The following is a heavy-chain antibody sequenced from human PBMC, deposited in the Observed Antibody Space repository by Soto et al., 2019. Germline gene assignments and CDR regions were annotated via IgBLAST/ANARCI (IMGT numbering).Heavy chain of an antibody. CDR3: ARKQAGFFFGIDY. V-gene: IGHV4-31*03. CDR1: GGSISTGGYY. D-gene: IGHD3-3*01. J-gene: IGHJ4*02. Sequence: SETLSLTCTVSGGSISTGGYYWSWIRQYPGKGLEWLGYIDGSGYTFYNPSLQSRLTLSMDTSKNQFSLKLSSATAADTAVYFCARKQAGFFFGIDYWGQGTLVTVSS. CDR2: IDGSGYT.